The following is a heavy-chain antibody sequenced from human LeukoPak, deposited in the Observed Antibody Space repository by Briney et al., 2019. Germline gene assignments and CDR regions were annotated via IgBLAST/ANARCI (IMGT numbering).Heavy chain of an antibody. Sequence: ASVKVSCKASGGTFSSYAISWVRQAPGQGLEWMGWINPNSGGTNYAQKFQGRVTMTRDTSISTAYMELSRLRSDDTAVYYCAPRGDGVDYWGQGTLVTVSS. CDR2: INPNSGGT. CDR3: APRGDGVDY. V-gene: IGHV1-2*02. CDR1: GGTFSSYA. D-gene: IGHD4-17*01. J-gene: IGHJ4*02.